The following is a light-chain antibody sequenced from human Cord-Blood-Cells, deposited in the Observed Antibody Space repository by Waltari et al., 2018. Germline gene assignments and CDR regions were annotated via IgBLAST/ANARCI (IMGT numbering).Light chain of an antibody. CDR2: GAS. CDR1: QSVSSRY. CDR3: QQYGSSPPFT. J-gene: IGKJ3*01. Sequence: EIVLTQSPGTLSLSPGERATLSCRSNQSVSSRYLAWYQQKPGQATRLLIYGASSRATGIPDRFSGSGSGTDFTLTISRLEPEDFAVYYCQQYGSSPPFTFGPGTKVDIK. V-gene: IGKV3-20*01.